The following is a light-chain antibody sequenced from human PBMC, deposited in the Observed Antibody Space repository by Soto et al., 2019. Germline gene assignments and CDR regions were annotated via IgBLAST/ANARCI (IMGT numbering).Light chain of an antibody. J-gene: IGLJ3*02. CDR2: EVS. V-gene: IGLV2-14*01. CDR1: SSDLGGYNY. Sequence: QSALTQPASVSGSPGQSITISCTGTSSDLGGYNYVSWYQQHPGKAPKLMIYEVSNRPSGVSNRFSGSKSGNTASLTISGLQAEDEADYYCSSYTSSSSGVFGGGTKLTVL. CDR3: SSYTSSSSGV.